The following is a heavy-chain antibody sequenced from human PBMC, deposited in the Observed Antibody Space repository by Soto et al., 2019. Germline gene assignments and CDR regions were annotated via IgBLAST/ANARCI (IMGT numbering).Heavy chain of an antibody. Sequence: PSETLSLTCAVYGGSFSGYYWSWIRQPPGKGLEWIGEINHSGSTNYNPSLKSRVTISVDTSRNHFSLKVSSVTAADTAVYYCARSTRGYSGYASHIDNWGQGTQVTVSS. CDR2: INHSGST. CDR1: GGSFSGYY. J-gene: IGHJ4*02. D-gene: IGHD5-12*01. CDR3: ARSTRGYSGYASHIDN. V-gene: IGHV4-34*01.